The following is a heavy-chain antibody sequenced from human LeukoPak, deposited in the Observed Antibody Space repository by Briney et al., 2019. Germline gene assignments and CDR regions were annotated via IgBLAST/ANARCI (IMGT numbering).Heavy chain of an antibody. CDR1: GFTFSDYY. CDR2: ISSSSSYI. CDR3: ARHDSRRSFDY. V-gene: IGHV3-11*06. D-gene: IGHD3-22*01. Sequence: PGGSLRLYCAASGFTFSDYYMSWIRQTPGKGLEWVSSISSSSSYIYYADSVKGRFTISRDNAKNSLYLQMNSLRAGDTAVYYCARHDSRRSFDYWGQGTLVTVSS. J-gene: IGHJ4*02.